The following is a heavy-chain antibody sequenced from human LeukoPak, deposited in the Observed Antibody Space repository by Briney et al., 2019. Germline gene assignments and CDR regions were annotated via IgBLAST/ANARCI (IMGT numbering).Heavy chain of an antibody. CDR1: GFTFSSYA. V-gene: IGHV3-23*01. Sequence: PGGSLRLSCAASGFTFSSYAMSWVRQAPGKGLEWVSAISGSGGSTYYADSVKGRFTISRDNSKNTPYLQMNSLRAEDTAVYYCAKVVGATSTAFDIWGQGTMVTVSS. J-gene: IGHJ3*02. CDR3: AKVVGATSTAFDI. D-gene: IGHD1-26*01. CDR2: ISGSGGST.